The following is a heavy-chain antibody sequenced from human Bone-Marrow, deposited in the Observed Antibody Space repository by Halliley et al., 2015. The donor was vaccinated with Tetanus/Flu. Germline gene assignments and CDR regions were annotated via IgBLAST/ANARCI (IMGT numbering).Heavy chain of an antibody. Sequence: SYGGAKSYYADSVRGGFTIPRDDSKDPLYLQMDSLRGEDTAVYYCARGPRLSTPYNYNGLDVWGQGATVTVSS. CDR2: SYGGAKS. CDR3: ARGPRLSTPYNYNGLDV. D-gene: IGHD3-16*01. V-gene: IGHV3-33*05. J-gene: IGHJ6*02.